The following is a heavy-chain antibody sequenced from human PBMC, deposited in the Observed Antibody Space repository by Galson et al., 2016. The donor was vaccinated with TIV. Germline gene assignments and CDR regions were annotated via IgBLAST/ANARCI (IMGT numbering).Heavy chain of an antibody. V-gene: IGHV3-23*01. J-gene: IGHJ3*01. Sequence: SLRLSCAASGFKFTDFAMDWVRQPPGKGLEWVSGITGSGGRTDYGVSVKGRFIVSRDNSKKTLYLQLNSLTADDTAVYYCVKEPFSTVLYGFGDWGQGTMVTVSS. CDR3: VKEPFSTVLYGFGD. CDR1: GFKFTDFA. D-gene: IGHD2/OR15-2a*01. CDR2: ITGSGGRT.